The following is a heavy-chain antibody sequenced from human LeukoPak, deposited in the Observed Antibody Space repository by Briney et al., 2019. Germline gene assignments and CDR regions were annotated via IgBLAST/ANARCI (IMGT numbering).Heavy chain of an antibody. J-gene: IGHJ4*02. CDR3: ANGPNVAVAGTDY. CDR2: VSSSGSTI. CDR1: GFTFSDYY. D-gene: IGHD6-19*01. V-gene: IGHV3-11*01. Sequence: GASLRLSCAASGFTFSDYYMSWIRQAPGKGLEWVSYVSSSGSTIYYADSVKGRFTISRDNAKNSLYLQMNSLRAEDTAVYYCANGPNVAVAGTDYWGQGTLVTVSS.